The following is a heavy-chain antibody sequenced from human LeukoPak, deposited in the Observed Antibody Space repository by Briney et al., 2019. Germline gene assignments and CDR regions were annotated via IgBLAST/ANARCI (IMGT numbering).Heavy chain of an antibody. V-gene: IGHV1-2*02. Sequence: ASVKVSCEASGYTFTGYYMHWVRQAPGQGLEWMGWINPNSGGTNYAQKFQGRVTMTRDTSISTAYMELSRLRSDDTAVYYCARVLRYSAMVPYDAFDIWGQGTMVTVSS. J-gene: IGHJ3*02. CDR1: GYTFTGYY. CDR2: INPNSGGT. CDR3: ARVLRYSAMVPYDAFDI. D-gene: IGHD5-18*01.